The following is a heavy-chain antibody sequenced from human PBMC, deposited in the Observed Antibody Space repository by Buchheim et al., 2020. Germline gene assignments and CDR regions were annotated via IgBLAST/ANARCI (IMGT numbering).Heavy chain of an antibody. CDR2: IKQDGSEK. J-gene: IGHJ5*02. D-gene: IGHD6-6*01. V-gene: IGHV3-7*01. CDR1: GFTVSSNY. CDR3: ASDSSSSGENWFDP. Sequence: EVQLVESGGGLVQPGGSLRLSCAASGFTVSSNYMSWVRQAPGKGLEWVANIKQDGSEKYYVDSVKGRFTISRDNAKNSLYLQMNSLRAEDTAVYYCASDSSSSGENWFDPWGQGTL.